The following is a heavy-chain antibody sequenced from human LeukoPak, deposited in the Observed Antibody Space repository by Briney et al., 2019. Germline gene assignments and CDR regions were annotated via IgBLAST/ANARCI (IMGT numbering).Heavy chain of an antibody. J-gene: IGHJ3*02. CDR2: IKQDGSER. Sequence: PGRSLSLSCAVSGFTFSSYWMSWVRQAPGQGLEWVANIKQDGSERYYVDSMQGRFTISRDKAKNSLYLQMNSLRAEDAAVYYCARDRGDYHAFDIWGQGTMVTVSS. D-gene: IGHD4/OR15-4a*01. CDR3: ARDRGDYHAFDI. V-gene: IGHV3-7*01. CDR1: GFTFSSYW.